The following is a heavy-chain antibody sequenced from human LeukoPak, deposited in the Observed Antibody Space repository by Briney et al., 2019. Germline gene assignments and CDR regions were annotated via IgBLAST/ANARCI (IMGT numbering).Heavy chain of an antibody. CDR2: ISYDGSNK. V-gene: IGHV3-30*18. J-gene: IGHJ3*02. CDR1: GFTFSSYG. CDR3: AKEGFDI. Sequence: GRSLRLSCAASGFTFSSYGMHWVRQAPVKGLEWVAVISYDGSNKYYADSVKGRFTISRDNSKNTLYLQMNSLRAEDTAVYYCAKEGFDIWGQGTMVTVSS.